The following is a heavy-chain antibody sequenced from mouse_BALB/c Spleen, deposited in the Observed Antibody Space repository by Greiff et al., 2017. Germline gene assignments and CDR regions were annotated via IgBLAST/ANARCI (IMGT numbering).Heavy chain of an antibody. J-gene: IGHJ3*01. V-gene: IGHV3-2*02. CDR2: ISYSGST. CDR3: ARTDGYYRGFAY. CDR1: GYSITSDYA. D-gene: IGHD2-3*01. Sequence: VQLKESGPGLVKPSQSLSLTCTVTGYSITSDYAWNWIRQFPGNKLEWMGYISYSGSTSYNPSLKSRISITRDTSKNQFFLQLNSVTTEDTATYYCARTDGYYRGFAYWGQGTLVTVSA.